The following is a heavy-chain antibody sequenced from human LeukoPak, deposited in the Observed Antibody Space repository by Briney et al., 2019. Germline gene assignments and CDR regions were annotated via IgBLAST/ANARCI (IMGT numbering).Heavy chain of an antibody. V-gene: IGHV3-74*01. Sequence: GGSLRLSCAAAGFTFGSYWMHWVRQVPGKGLVWVARINTDGRSTSYGESVKGRFTVSRDNAKNTLYVQMNSLRDEDTAVYYCVRDVWGDRDGFFAYWGQGTLVTVSS. CDR1: GFTFGSYW. CDR3: VRDVWGDRDGFFAY. J-gene: IGHJ4*02. D-gene: IGHD5-24*01. CDR2: INTDGRST.